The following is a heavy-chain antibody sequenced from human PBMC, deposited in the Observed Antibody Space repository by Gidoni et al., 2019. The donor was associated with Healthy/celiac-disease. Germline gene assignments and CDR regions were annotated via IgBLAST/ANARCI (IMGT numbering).Heavy chain of an antibody. J-gene: IGHJ4*02. CDR2: INHSGST. V-gene: IGHV4-34*01. CDR1: GGSFSGYY. CDR3: ARGPRDYDFWSGDDY. D-gene: IGHD3-3*01. Sequence: QVQLQQWGAGLLKPSETLSLTCAVYGGSFSGYYWSWIRQPPGKGLEWIGEINHSGSTNYNPSLKSRVTISVDTSKNQFSLKLSSVTAADTAVYYCARGPRDYDFWSGDDYWGQGTLVTVSS.